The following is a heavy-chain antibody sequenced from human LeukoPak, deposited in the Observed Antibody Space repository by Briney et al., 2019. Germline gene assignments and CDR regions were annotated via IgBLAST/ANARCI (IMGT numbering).Heavy chain of an antibody. J-gene: IGHJ4*02. Sequence: GGSLRLSCAASGFTFSSYAMSWVRQAPGKGLEWVSAIGGSGGSTYYADSVKGRFTISRDNSKNTLYLQMNSLRAEDTAVYYCAKLPAARRGGDYWGQGTLVTVSS. CDR3: AKLPAARRGGDY. V-gene: IGHV3-23*01. CDR2: IGGSGGST. D-gene: IGHD6-6*01. CDR1: GFTFSSYA.